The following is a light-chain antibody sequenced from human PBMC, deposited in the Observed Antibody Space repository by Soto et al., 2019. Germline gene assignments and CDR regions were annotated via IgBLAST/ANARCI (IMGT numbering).Light chain of an antibody. Sequence: DIQMTQSPSTLSASVGDRVTITCRASQSISTWLAWYQQKPGKAPKLLIYGASSLESGVPPRFSGDGSGTEFTLTISSLQRDDFGTYYCQQYSRLWSFGQGTKV. CDR2: GAS. J-gene: IGKJ1*01. CDR3: QQYSRLWS. V-gene: IGKV1-5*03. CDR1: QSISTW.